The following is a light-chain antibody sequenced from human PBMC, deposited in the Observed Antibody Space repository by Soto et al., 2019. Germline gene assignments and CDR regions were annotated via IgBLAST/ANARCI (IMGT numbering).Light chain of an antibody. Sequence: EIVMTQSPATLSVSAGERVTLSCRASQSVSSNLAWYQQKPGQAPRLLIYGASTRATGIPARFSGSGSGTDITPTISSLQSEDFAVYYCQQYNNWPPLTFGGGTKVEIK. V-gene: IGKV3D-15*01. J-gene: IGKJ4*01. CDR2: GAS. CDR1: QSVSSN. CDR3: QQYNNWPPLT.